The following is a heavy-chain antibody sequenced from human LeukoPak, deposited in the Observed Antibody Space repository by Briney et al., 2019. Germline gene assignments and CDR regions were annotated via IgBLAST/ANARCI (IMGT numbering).Heavy chain of an antibody. CDR3: ARVGQNYDILTYYFDY. CDR2: ISGSGGST. Sequence: GGSLRLSCAVSGFTFSSYDMSWVRQAPGKGLEWVSGISGSGGSTYYADSVKGRFTISRDTSKNALYLQMNSLRVEDTAVYYCARVGQNYDILTYYFDYWGQGTLVTVSS. D-gene: IGHD3-9*01. J-gene: IGHJ4*02. CDR1: GFTFSSYD. V-gene: IGHV3-23*01.